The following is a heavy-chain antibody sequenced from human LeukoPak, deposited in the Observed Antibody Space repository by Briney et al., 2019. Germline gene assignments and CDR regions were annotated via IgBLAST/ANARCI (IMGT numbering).Heavy chain of an antibody. V-gene: IGHV3-30*01. CDR2: ISYDGSNK. CDR1: GFTFSSYA. D-gene: IGHD1-26*01. Sequence: GGSLRLSCAASGFTFSSYAMHWVRQAPGKGLEWVAVISYDGSNKYYADSVKGRFTISRDNSKNTLYLQMNSLRAEDTAVYYCARDFRVVELLEDDAFDIWGQGTMVTVSS. CDR3: ARDFRVVELLEDDAFDI. J-gene: IGHJ3*02.